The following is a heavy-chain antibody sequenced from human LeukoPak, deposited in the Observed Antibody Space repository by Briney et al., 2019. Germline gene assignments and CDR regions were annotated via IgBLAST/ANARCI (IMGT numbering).Heavy chain of an antibody. V-gene: IGHV3-23*01. D-gene: IGHD2/OR15-2a*01. CDR2: INAYGGNT. CDR3: ARILSGFGSDY. CDR1: GLTFKSYA. J-gene: IGHJ4*02. Sequence: GGSLRLSCAASGLTFKSYAMTWVRQAPGKGLEWVSSINAYGGNTYYVDSVKGRFTISRDNSKNTLYLQMHSLRVEDTAVYYCARILSGFGSDYWGQGTLVTVSS.